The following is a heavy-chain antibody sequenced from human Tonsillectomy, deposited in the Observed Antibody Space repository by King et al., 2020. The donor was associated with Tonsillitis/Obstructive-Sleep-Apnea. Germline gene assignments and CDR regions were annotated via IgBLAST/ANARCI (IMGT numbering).Heavy chain of an antibody. V-gene: IGHV1-46*01. CDR3: AGDEGIVFLPTVGREANWFDP. CDR1: GYTFTTFS. D-gene: IGHD4-23*01. CDR2: INPSGGAT. J-gene: IGHJ5*02. Sequence: QLVQSGAEVKRPGASVKVSCKASGYTFTTFSIHWVRQAPGQGLQWMGIINPSGGATIYAQDFQGRLSMTRDTSTSTVYMELSSLRSEATALYYCAGDEGIVFLPTVGREANWFDPWGQGTQVTVSS.